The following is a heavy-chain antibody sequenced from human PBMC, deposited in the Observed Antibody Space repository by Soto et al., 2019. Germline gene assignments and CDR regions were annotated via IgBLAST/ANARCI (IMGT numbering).Heavy chain of an antibody. D-gene: IGHD3-10*01. CDR3: ARLNRMVRGVIPSYYYYMDV. V-gene: IGHV3-48*01. CDR2: ISSSNSTI. Sequence: VSYAASGVTVCNSWVDGVLKTQGKGLEWVSYISSSNSTIYYADSVKGRFTISRDNAKNSLYLQMNSLRAEDTAVYYCARLNRMVRGVIPSYYYYMDVWGKGTTVTVSS. CDR1: GVTVCNSW. J-gene: IGHJ6*03.